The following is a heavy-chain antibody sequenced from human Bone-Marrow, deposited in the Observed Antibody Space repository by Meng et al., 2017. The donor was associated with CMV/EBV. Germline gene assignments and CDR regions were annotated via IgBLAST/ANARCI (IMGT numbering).Heavy chain of an antibody. Sequence: QVQLQESGPGLVRPSETLSLTCTGSGGPISSSSYYWGWIRQPPGKGLEWIGSIYYSGSTYYNPSLKSRVTISVDTSKNQFSLKLSSVTAADTAVYYCAREVYDDYGDYVGQGTLVTVSS. CDR1: GGPISSSSYY. J-gene: IGHJ4*02. CDR3: AREVYDDYGDY. CDR2: IYYSGST. D-gene: IGHD4/OR15-4a*01. V-gene: IGHV4-39*07.